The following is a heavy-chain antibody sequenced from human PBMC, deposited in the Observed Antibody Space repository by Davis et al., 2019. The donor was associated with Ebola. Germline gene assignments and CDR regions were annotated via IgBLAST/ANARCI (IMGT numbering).Heavy chain of an antibody. Sequence: PSETLSLTCTVSGGSISSHYWTWIRQPAGKGLEWIGRIYSSGSTNYNPSLKSRVTMSVDTSNNLFSLKLTSVTAADTAVYYCASSKGTYYYYMEVWGKGTTVTVSS. CDR2: IYSSGST. D-gene: IGHD2/OR15-2a*01. J-gene: IGHJ6*03. CDR1: GGSISSHY. V-gene: IGHV4-4*07. CDR3: ASSKGTYYYYMEV.